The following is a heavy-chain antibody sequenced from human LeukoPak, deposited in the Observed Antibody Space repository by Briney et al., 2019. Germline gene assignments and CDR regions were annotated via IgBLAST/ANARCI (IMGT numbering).Heavy chain of an antibody. J-gene: IGHJ3*02. Sequence: SETLSLACAVYGGSFSGYYWSWIRQPPGKGLEWIWEINHSGGTNYNPSLKSRVTISVDTSKNQFSLKLSSVTAADTAVYYCASAMIGVPDDAFDIWGQGTMVTVSS. CDR2: INHSGGT. CDR1: GGSFSGYY. D-gene: IGHD3-22*01. V-gene: IGHV4-34*01. CDR3: ASAMIGVPDDAFDI.